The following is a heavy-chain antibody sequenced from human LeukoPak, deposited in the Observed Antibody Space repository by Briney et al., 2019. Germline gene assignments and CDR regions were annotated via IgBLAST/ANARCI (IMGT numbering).Heavy chain of an antibody. V-gene: IGHV3-33*01. CDR1: GFTFSSCG. J-gene: IGHJ6*02. CDR3: ARDAIQYGMDV. D-gene: IGHD2-21*01. Sequence: GGSLRLSCAASGFTFSSCGMHWVRQAPGKGLEWVAVIWYDGSNKYYADSVKGRFTISRDNSKNTLYLQMNSLRAEDTAVYYCARDAIQYGMDVWGQGTTVTVSS. CDR2: IWYDGSNK.